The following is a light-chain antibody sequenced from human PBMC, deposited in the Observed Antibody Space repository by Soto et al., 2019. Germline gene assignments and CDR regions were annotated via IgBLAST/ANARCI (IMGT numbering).Light chain of an antibody. CDR1: SSDVGDYNY. V-gene: IGLV2-14*01. CDR2: DVS. CDR3: SSYNSSSTIV. J-gene: IGLJ1*01. Sequence: QSALTQPASVSGSPGQSITISCTGTSSDVGDYNYVSWYQQHPGKAPKVIIYDVSNRPSGVSNRFSGSKSGNTASLTISGLQAEDEADYYCSSYNSSSTIVFGTGTKLTVL.